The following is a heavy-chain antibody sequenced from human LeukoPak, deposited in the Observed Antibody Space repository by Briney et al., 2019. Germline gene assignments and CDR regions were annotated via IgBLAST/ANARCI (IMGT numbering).Heavy chain of an antibody. Sequence: GGSLRLSCAASGFSFSRYSMNWVRQAPGKGLEWVSSISYSGPHMFYADSVRGRFTISRDNAENSLFLQMNSLRAEDTAVYFCASNDYRDEGIDSWGQGTLVTVSS. CDR2: ISYSGPHM. CDR1: GFSFSRYS. CDR3: ASNDYRDEGIDS. V-gene: IGHV3-21*01. J-gene: IGHJ4*02. D-gene: IGHD4-17*01.